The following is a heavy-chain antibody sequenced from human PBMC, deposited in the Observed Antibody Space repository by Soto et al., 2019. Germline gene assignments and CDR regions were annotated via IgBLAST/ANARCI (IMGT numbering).Heavy chain of an antibody. CDR3: AFWGYGDYFDY. J-gene: IGHJ4*02. CDR2: INSDGSST. Sequence: GGSLRLSCAASGFTVSSYWMHWVRQAPGKGLVWVSRINSDGSSTSYADSVKGRFTISRDNAKNTLYLQMNSLRAEDTAVYYCAFWGYGDYFDYWGQGTLVTVSS. CDR1: GFTVSSYW. V-gene: IGHV3-74*01. D-gene: IGHD4-17*01.